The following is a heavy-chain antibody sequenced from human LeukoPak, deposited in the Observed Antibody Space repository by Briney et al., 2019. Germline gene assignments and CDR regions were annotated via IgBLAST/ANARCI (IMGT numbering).Heavy chain of an antibody. D-gene: IGHD6-6*01. CDR3: ARHHSRQLGWFDP. Sequence: ASVKVSCKASGYTFTGYYMHWVRQAPGQGLEWMGWINPNSGGTNYAQKFQGRVTMTRDTSISTAYMELSRLRSDDTAVYYCARHHSRQLGWFDPWGQGTLVTVSS. V-gene: IGHV1-2*02. CDR1: GYTFTGYY. J-gene: IGHJ5*02. CDR2: INPNSGGT.